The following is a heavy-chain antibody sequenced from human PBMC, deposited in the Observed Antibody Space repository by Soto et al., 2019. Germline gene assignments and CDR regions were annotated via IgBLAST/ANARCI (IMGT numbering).Heavy chain of an antibody. D-gene: IGHD4-17*01. J-gene: IGHJ4*02. CDR1: GYTFTSYG. V-gene: IGHV1-18*01. Sequence: QVQLVQSGAEVKKPGASVKVSCKASGYTFTSYGISWVRQAPGQGLEWMGWISAYNDNTNYAQKLQGRVTMTTPTSPSTAYMELRSLSTDDTAVYYCARLHDYGDYYFDYWGQGTLVTVSS. CDR3: ARLHDYGDYYFDY. CDR2: ISAYNDNT.